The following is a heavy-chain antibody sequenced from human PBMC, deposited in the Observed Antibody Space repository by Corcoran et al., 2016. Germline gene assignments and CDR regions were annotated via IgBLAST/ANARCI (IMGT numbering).Heavy chain of an antibody. CDR2: IRSRPNSYAT. CDR1: GFTFSDSA. D-gene: IGHD3-16*01. V-gene: IGHV3-73*02. Sequence: EVQLVESGGDLVQPGGSLRLSCAASGFTFSDSAIHWVRQASGQGLEWVGRIRSRPNSYATANAASLGGRFTISRDDSKNTAYLQMNSLKTEDTAVYYCTRGIGGYGMDVWGQGTTVTVSS. J-gene: IGHJ6*02. CDR3: TRGIGGYGMDV.